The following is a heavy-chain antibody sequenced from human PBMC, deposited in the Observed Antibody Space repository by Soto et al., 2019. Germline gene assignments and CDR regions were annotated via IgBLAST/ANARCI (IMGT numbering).Heavy chain of an antibody. V-gene: IGHV1-69*13. Sequence: GASVKVSCKASGGTFSSYAISWVRQAPGQGLEWMGGIIPIFGTANYAQKFQGRVTITADESTSTAYMELSSLRSEDTAVYYCARDSRHYDILTGYPTDDYWGQGTLVTVSS. CDR2: IIPIFGTA. CDR1: GGTFSSYA. CDR3: ARDSRHYDILTGYPTDDY. J-gene: IGHJ4*02. D-gene: IGHD3-9*01.